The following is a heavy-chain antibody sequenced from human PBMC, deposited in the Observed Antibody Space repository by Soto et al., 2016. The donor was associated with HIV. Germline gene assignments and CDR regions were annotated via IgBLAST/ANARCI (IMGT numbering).Heavy chain of an antibody. V-gene: IGHV4-34*01. CDR3: ARGRTYPEVMPTNWFDT. CDR2: INHIGVF. CDR1: GGSFSGYY. Sequence: QVQLQQWGAGLLKPSETLSLTCGVYGGSFSGYYWNWVRQAPGKRLEWIGEINHIGVFKYNPSLKSRVSISVDTSKKQLSLRLTSMTAADTALYYCARGRTYPEVMPTNWFDTWGQGTQVTVSS. D-gene: IGHD1-7*01. J-gene: IGHJ5*02.